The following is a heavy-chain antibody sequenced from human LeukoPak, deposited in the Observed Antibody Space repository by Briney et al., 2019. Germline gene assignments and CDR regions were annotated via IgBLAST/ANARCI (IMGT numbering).Heavy chain of an antibody. J-gene: IGHJ4*02. CDR3: ARVKRPGYFDY. Sequence: SGGSLRLSCAASGFTFSSYWMHWVRQAPGKGLVWVSRINSDGSSTSYADSVKGRFTISRDNAKNTLYLQMNSLRAEDTAVYCCARVKRPGYFDYWGQGTLVTVSS. CDR1: GFTFSSYW. V-gene: IGHV3-74*01. CDR2: INSDGSST. D-gene: IGHD6-6*01.